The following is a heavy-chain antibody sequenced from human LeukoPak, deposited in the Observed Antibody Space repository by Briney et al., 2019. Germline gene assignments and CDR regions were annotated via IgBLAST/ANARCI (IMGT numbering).Heavy chain of an antibody. V-gene: IGHV4-59*01. D-gene: IGHD2-2*01. J-gene: IGHJ3*02. Sequence: PSETLSLTCTVSGGSISSYYWSWIRQPPGKGLEWIGYIYYSGSTNYNPSLKSRVTISVDTSKNQFSLKLSSVTAADTAVYYCARVHRRSTSCYRRGCAFDIWGQGTMVTVSS. CDR3: ARVHRRSTSCYRRGCAFDI. CDR1: GGSISSYY. CDR2: IYYSGST.